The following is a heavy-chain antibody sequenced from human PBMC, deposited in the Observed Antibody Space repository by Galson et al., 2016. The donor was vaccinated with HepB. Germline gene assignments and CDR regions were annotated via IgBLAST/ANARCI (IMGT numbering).Heavy chain of an antibody. CDR1: GFTFSSYG. J-gene: IGHJ6*02. D-gene: IGHD2-8*02. CDR2: ISYDEGNK. V-gene: IGHV3-30*03. CDR3: ARDRRHSPTGEFVAMMYYYYGMDV. Sequence: SLRLSCAASGFTFSSYGMHWVRQAPGKGLEWVEVISYDEGNKYYADSVKGRFTISRELSKNTLYLHMNSLRAEDTAVYYCARDRRHSPTGEFVAMMYYYYGMDVWGQGTTVTVSS.